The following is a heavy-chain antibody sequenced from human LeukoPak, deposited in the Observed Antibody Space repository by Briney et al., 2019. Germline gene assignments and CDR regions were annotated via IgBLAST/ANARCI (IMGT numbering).Heavy chain of an antibody. CDR3: ARGSSSSYNWFDP. J-gene: IGHJ5*02. CDR1: GGSISSYY. D-gene: IGHD6-13*01. Sequence: SETLSLTCTVSGGSISSYYWSWIRQPPGKGLEWIGYICYSGSTNYNPSLKSRVTISVDTSKNQFSLKLSSVTAADTAIYHCARGSSSSYNWFDPWGQGTLVTVSS. CDR2: ICYSGST. V-gene: IGHV4-59*01.